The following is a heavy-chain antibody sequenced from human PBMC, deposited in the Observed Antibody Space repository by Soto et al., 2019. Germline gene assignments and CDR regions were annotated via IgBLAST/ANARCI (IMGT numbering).Heavy chain of an antibody. CDR3: ARGHGAYSHYYYYGIEV. J-gene: IGHJ6*01. CDR2: IIPIFGTA. CDR1: GGTFSSYA. Sequence: QVHLVQSGAEVKTPGSSVKVSCKASGGTFSSYAISWVRQAPGQGLEWMGGIIPIFGTANYAQKFQGRVTITADESTSTAYMERSSLSSDDKAVYHCARGHGAYSHYYYYGIEVWGQGTTVTVSS. V-gene: IGHV1-69*12. D-gene: IGHD4-17*01.